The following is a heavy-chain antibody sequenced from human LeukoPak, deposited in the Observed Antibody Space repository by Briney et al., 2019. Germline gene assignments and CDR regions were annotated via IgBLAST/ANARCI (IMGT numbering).Heavy chain of an antibody. CDR2: INSDGSST. CDR1: GFTFSSYW. V-gene: IGHV3-74*01. J-gene: IGHJ4*02. CDR3: ARDRANVVVPDAIGF. D-gene: IGHD2-2*01. Sequence: GGSLRLSCAASGFTFSSYWMHWVRQAPGKGLVWVSRINSDGSSTSYADSVKGRFTISRDNAKNSLYLQMNSLRAEDTAVYYCARDRANVVVPDAIGFWGQGTLVTVSS.